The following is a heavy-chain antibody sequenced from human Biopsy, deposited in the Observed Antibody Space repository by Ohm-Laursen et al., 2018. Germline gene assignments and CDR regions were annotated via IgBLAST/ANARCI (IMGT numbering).Heavy chain of an antibody. V-gene: IGHV3-21*01. Sequence: GSLRLSCTAPLFSHSTYDMNWVRQAPGKGRAWISYMSQTSSYIYDADSVGGRFTVTRDIDKNSLYLQQNSLRVEETAVYYCVRDSSKRAREGGMDVWGQGTPVTVSS. D-gene: IGHD6-6*01. J-gene: IGHJ6*02. CDR2: MSQTSSYI. CDR3: VRDSSKRAREGGMDV. CDR1: LFSHSTYD.